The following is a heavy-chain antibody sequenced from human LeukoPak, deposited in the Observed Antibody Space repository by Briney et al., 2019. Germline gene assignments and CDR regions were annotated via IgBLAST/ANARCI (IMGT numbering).Heavy chain of an antibody. Sequence: PGRSLRLSCAASGFTFSSYGMHWVRQAPGKGLEWVAVISYDGSNKYYADSVKGRFTISRDNSKNTLYLQMNSLRAEDTAVYYCAKGVAAAFGYWGQGTLVTVSS. D-gene: IGHD6-13*01. CDR2: ISYDGSNK. CDR3: AKGVAAAFGY. J-gene: IGHJ4*02. CDR1: GFTFSSYG. V-gene: IGHV3-30*18.